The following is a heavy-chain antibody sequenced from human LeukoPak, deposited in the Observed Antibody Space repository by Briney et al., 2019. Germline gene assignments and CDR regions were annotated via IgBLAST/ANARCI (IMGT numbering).Heavy chain of an antibody. Sequence: GGSLRLSCAASGFTFSDYYMSWIRQAPGKGLEWVSYIGSSGSTIYYAHSVKGRFTISRDNAKKSLYLQMSSLRAEDTAVYYCAQADGSGNYYYYYGMDVWGQGTTVTVSS. J-gene: IGHJ6*02. D-gene: IGHD3-10*01. V-gene: IGHV3-11*01. CDR2: IGSSGSTI. CDR3: AQADGSGNYYYYYGMDV. CDR1: GFTFSDYY.